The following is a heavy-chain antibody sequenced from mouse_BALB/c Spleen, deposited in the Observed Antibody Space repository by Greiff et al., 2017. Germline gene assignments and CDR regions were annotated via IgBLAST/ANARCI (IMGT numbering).Heavy chain of an antibody. V-gene: IGHV3-8*02. D-gene: IGHD2-2*01. CDR2: ISYSGST. J-gene: IGHJ3*01. CDR1: GDSITSGY. CDR3: ARLGYGYEPFAY. Sequence: EVKLMESGPSLVKPSQTLSLTCSVTGDSITSGYWNWIRKFPGNKLEYMGYISYSGSTYYNPSLKSRISITRDTSKNQYYLQLNSVTTEDTATYYCARLGYGYEPFAYWGQGTLVTVSA.